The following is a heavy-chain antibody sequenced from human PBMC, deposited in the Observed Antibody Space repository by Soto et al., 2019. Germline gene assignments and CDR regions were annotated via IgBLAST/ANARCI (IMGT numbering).Heavy chain of an antibody. CDR2: ISSSSSYI. CDR3: ARDGTGRYYYGMDV. Sequence: PGGSLRLSCAASGFTFSSYSMNWVRQAPGKGLEWVSSISSSSSYIYYADSVKGRFTISRDNAKNSLYLQMNSLRAEDTAVYYCARDGTGRYYYGMDVWGQGTTVTVSS. D-gene: IGHD6-13*01. J-gene: IGHJ6*02. CDR1: GFTFSSYS. V-gene: IGHV3-21*01.